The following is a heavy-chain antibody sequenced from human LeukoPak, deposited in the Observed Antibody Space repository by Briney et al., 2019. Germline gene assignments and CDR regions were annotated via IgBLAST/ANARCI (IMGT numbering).Heavy chain of an antibody. CDR1: GGSISSSSYY. CDR2: IYYSGNT. V-gene: IGHV4-39*01. D-gene: IGHD2-8*01. CDR3: MGYATATASFDY. Sequence: SEALSLTCTVSGGSISSSSYYWGWIRQPPGKGLEWIGSIYYSGNTYYNASLKSRVTISVDTSKNQFALKLSSLTAADTAVYYCMGYATATASFDYWGQGTLVTVSS. J-gene: IGHJ4*02.